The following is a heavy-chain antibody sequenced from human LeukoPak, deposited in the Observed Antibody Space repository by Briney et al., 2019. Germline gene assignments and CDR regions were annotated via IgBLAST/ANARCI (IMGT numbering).Heavy chain of an antibody. D-gene: IGHD2-2*01. Sequence: GGSLRLSCAASGFTFSTYGMNWVRQAPGKGLEWVSSISGSGGSTYYADSVKGRFTISRDNSKNTLYLQMNSLRAEDTAAYYCAKDRYCITTSCAVPFDYWGQGTLVTVSS. J-gene: IGHJ4*02. V-gene: IGHV3-23*01. CDR3: AKDRYCITTSCAVPFDY. CDR1: GFTFSTYG. CDR2: ISGSGGST.